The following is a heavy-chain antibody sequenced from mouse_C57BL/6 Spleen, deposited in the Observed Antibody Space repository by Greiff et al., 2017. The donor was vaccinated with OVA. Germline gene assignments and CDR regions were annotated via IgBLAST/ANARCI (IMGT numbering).Heavy chain of an antibody. CDR1: GFTFSDYG. CDR3: ARSYGYGSFDV. CDR2: ISSGSSTI. Sequence: EVQLVESGGGLVKPGGSLKLSCAASGFTFSDYGMHWVRQAPEKGLEWVAYISSGSSTIYYADTVKGRFTISRDNAKNTLFLQMTSLRSEDTAMYYCARSYGYGSFDVWGTGTTVTVSS. V-gene: IGHV5-17*01. D-gene: IGHD1-1*02. J-gene: IGHJ1*03.